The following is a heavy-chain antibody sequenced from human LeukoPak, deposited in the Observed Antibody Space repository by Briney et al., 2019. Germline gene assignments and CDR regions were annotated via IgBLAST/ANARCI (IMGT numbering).Heavy chain of an antibody. CDR2: ISAYNGNT. D-gene: IGHD4-17*01. Sequence: ASVKVSCKASGYTFTSYGISWVRQAPGQGLEWMGWISAYNGNTNYAQKLQGRVTMTTDTSTRTAYMELRSLRSDDTAVYYCASQTYGDYADDAFDIWGQGTMVTVSS. J-gene: IGHJ3*02. V-gene: IGHV1-18*01. CDR1: GYTFTSYG. CDR3: ASQTYGDYADDAFDI.